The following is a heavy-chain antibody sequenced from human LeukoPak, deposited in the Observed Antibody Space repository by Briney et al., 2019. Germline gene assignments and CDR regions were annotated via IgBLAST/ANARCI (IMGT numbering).Heavy chain of an antibody. CDR3: ASLRGSGYDLSP. J-gene: IGHJ5*02. CDR2: ISSSSSYI. V-gene: IGHV3-21*01. D-gene: IGHD5-12*01. CDR1: GFTFSSYS. Sequence: GGSLRLSCAASGFTFSSYSMNWARQAPGKGLEWVSSISSSSSYIYYADSVKGRFTISRDNAKNSLYLQMNSLRAEDTAVYYCASLRGSGYDLSPWGQGTLVTVSS.